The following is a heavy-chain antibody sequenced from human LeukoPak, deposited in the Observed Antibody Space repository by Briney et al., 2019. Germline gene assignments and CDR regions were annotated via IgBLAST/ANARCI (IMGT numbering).Heavy chain of an antibody. CDR1: GGSISSGGYS. Sequence: SETLSLTCAVSGGSISSGGYSWSWIRQPPGKGLEWIGYIYHSGSTNYNPSLKSRVTISVDKSKNQFSLKLSSVTAADTAVYYCARGYVRSPDAFDIWGQGTMVTVSS. CDR3: ARGYVRSPDAFDI. V-gene: IGHV4-30-2*01. CDR2: IYHSGST. D-gene: IGHD3-16*01. J-gene: IGHJ3*02.